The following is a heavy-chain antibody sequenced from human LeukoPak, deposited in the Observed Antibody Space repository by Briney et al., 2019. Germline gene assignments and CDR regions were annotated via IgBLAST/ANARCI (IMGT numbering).Heavy chain of an antibody. D-gene: IGHD2/OR15-2a*01. CDR2: IYTSGST. V-gene: IGHV4-4*07. CDR3: ARDYRVIYGPEGFDP. J-gene: IGHJ5*02. CDR1: GGSISSYH. Sequence: LETLSLTCSVSGGSISSYHWSWIRQPAGKGLEWIGRIYTSGSTNYNPSLKSRVTISVDKSKNQFSLKLNSVTAADTAVYYCARDYRVIYGPEGFDPWGQGTLVTVSS.